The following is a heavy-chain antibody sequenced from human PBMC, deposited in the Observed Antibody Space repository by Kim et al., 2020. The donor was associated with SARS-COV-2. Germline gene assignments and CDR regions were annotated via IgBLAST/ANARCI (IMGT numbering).Heavy chain of an antibody. V-gene: IGHV2-5*02. J-gene: IGHJ6*02. CDR1: GFSLSTSGVG. Sequence: SGPTLVNPTQTLTLTCTFSGFSLSTSGVGVGWIRQPPGKALEWLALIYWDDDKRYSPSLKSRLTITKDTSKNQVVLTMTNMDPVDTATYYCAHTASSNYDFWSGYSHLYGMDVWGQGTTVTVSS. CDR3: AHTASSNYDFWSGYSHLYGMDV. CDR2: IYWDDDK. D-gene: IGHD3-3*01.